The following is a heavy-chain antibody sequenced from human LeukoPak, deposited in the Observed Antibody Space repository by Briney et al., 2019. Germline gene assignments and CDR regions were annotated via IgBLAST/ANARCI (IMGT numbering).Heavy chain of an antibody. CDR1: AFTFSSYW. CDR3: ARDRRRDGNNYLDY. J-gene: IGHJ4*02. CDR2: ISSSGTTK. D-gene: IGHD5-24*01. Sequence: GGSLRLSCAASAFTFSSYWMHWVRQAPGKGLEWVSYISSSGTTKYYADSVKGRFTISRDNAKDSLYLQMNSLRAEDTALYYCARDRRRDGNNYLDYWGQGALVTVSS. V-gene: IGHV3-48*04.